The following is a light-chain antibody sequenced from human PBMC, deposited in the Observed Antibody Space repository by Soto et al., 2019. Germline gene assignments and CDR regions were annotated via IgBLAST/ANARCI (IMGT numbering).Light chain of an antibody. CDR1: RLNIGRNF. CDR2: TNS. V-gene: IGLV1-44*01. J-gene: IGLJ2*01. Sequence: QSVLTQPPSASGTPGQRVTISCSGSRLNIGRNFVNWYQQLPGAAPKVLFYTNSQRPSGVPDRFSGSKSGTSAYLAISGLQSEDEADYYCAAWDDSLNGPYVVFGGGTKLTVL. CDR3: AAWDDSLNGPYVV.